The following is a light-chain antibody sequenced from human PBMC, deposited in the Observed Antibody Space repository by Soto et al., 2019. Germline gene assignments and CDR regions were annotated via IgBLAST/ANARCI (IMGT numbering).Light chain of an antibody. V-gene: IGKV2-28*01. CDR1: QSLLHSNGYTY. CDR3: MQALQTPT. Sequence: DIVMTQSPLSLSVTPGEPASISCRSSQSLLHSNGYTYLDWYLQKPGQSPQLLIYLGSNRASGVPDRFSGSGSGTDFTLEISRVEAEDVGVYYCMQALQTPTFGGGTKVDIK. CDR2: LGS. J-gene: IGKJ4*01.